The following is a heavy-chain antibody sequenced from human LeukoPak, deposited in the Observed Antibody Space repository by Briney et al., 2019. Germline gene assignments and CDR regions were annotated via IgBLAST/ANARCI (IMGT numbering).Heavy chain of an antibody. V-gene: IGHV4-39*07. CDR3: ARVRRLFWSGYYNY. CDR2: INHSGST. J-gene: IGHJ4*02. D-gene: IGHD3-3*01. CDR1: GGSISSSSYY. Sequence: SETLSLTCTVSGGSISSSSYYWSWIRQPPGKGLEWIGEINHSGSTNYNPSLKSRVTISVDTSKNQFSLKLSSVTAADTAVYYCARVRRLFWSGYYNYWGQGTLVTVSS.